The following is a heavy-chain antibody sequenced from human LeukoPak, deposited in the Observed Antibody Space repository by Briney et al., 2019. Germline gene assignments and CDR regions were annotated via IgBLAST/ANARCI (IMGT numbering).Heavy chain of an antibody. CDR2: IMPIFGTA. CDR3: GRDKRGWPNKWFDP. J-gene: IGHJ5*02. D-gene: IGHD1-26*01. V-gene: IGHV1-69*01. CDR1: VCTFSSYA. Sequence: SSVRVSCKASVCTFSSYAISCVRQAPGQGREGMGGIMPIFGTANYAQKFQGRVTITAEESTRTAYMELSSLRSEEPALYYRGRDKRGWPNKWFDPWGEGTLVTVSS.